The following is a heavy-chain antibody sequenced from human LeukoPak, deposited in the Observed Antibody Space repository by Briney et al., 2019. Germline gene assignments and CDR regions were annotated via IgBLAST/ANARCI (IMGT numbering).Heavy chain of an antibody. V-gene: IGHV4-34*01. CDR2: INHSGST. CDR3: ARGLRIQLWLQLGWFDP. D-gene: IGHD5-18*01. CDR1: GGSFSGYY. Sequence: PSETLSLTCAVYGGSFSGYYWSWIRQSPGKGLEWIGEINHSGSTNYNPSLKSRVTISVDTSKNQFSLKLSSVTAADTAVYYCARGLRIQLWLQLGWFDPWGQGTLVTVSS. J-gene: IGHJ5*02.